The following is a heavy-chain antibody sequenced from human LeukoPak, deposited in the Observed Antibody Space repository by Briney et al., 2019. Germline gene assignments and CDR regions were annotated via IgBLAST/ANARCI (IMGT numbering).Heavy chain of an antibody. CDR1: GVSISSGLYS. D-gene: IGHD2-2*01. Sequence: SQILSLTCDVSGVSISSGLYSWSWIRQPLGKGLEWIGYIYHTGSTYYNPSLKSRVTISVDTSKNQFSLRLSSVTAADTAVYYCARLQYCSGTSCYWFDPWGQGTLVTVSS. CDR2: IYHTGST. CDR3: ARLQYCSGTSCYWFDP. J-gene: IGHJ5*02. V-gene: IGHV4-30-2*01.